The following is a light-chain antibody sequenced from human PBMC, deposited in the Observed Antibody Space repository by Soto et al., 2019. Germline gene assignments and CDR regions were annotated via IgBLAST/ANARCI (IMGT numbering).Light chain of an antibody. Sequence: GLWLSLGTLSLSKGERATLSCRASQSITSNYLAWYQQKPGQAPRLLIYGPSSRAIGIPHRFSGSGSGTDFTLTISRLEPEDFAVYYCQHYGISPFTFGG. V-gene: IGKV3-20*01. J-gene: IGKJ4*01. CDR3: QHYGISPFT. CDR1: QSITSNY. CDR2: GPS.